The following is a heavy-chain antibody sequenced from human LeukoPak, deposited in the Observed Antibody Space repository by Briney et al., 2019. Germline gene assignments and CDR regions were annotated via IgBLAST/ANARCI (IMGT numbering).Heavy chain of an antibody. CDR2: IYTSGST. CDR3: ARRQTYFDY. J-gene: IGHJ4*02. CDR1: GGSISSYY. Sequence: SETLSLTCTVSGGSISSYYWSWIRQPPGKGLEWIGYIYTSGSTNYNPSLKSRVTISVDTSKNQFSLKLSSVTAADTAVYHCARRQTYFDYWGQGTLVTVSS. V-gene: IGHV4-4*09.